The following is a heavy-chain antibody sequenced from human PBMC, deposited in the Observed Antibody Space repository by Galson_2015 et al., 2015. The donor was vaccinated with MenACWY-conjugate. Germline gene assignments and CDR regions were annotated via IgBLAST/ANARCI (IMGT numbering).Heavy chain of an antibody. J-gene: IGHJ5*02. V-gene: IGHV3-53*01. D-gene: IGHD3-3*01. CDR3: ARSGVGYGERWLDP. CDR1: GFTVSTSC. Sequence: SLRLSCAASGFTVSTSCMSWVRQAPGAWLEGVSIICSGSTTKYADSVKGRFTITGDNSKSTVYLQMNRLRVEDTAMYYCARSGVGYGERWLDPWGQGTLVTVSS. CDR2: ICSGSTT.